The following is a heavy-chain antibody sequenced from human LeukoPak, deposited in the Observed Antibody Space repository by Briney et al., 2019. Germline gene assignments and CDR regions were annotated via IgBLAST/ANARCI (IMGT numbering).Heavy chain of an antibody. CDR2: ISAYNGNT. D-gene: IGHD3-10*01. CDR3: ARRRRGYYYGSDYMDV. CDR1: GYTFTSYG. Sequence: ASVKVSCKASGYTFTSYGISWVRQAPGQGLEWMGWISAYNGNTNYAQELQGRVTMTTDTSTSTAYMELRSLRSDDTAVYYCARRRRGYYYGSDYMDVWGKGTTVTVSS. V-gene: IGHV1-18*01. J-gene: IGHJ6*03.